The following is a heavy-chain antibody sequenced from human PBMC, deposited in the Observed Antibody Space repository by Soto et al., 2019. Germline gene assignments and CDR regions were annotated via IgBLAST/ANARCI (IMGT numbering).Heavy chain of an antibody. D-gene: IGHD3-10*01. Sequence: SETLSLTCAVYGGSFSGYYWSWIRQPPGKGLEWIGEINHSGSTNYNPSLKSRVTISVDTSKNQFPLKLSSVTAADTAVYYCARGLTDMVRGLGWFGPWGQGTLVTVSS. CDR3: ARGLTDMVRGLGWFGP. CDR2: INHSGST. J-gene: IGHJ5*02. V-gene: IGHV4-34*01. CDR1: GGSFSGYY.